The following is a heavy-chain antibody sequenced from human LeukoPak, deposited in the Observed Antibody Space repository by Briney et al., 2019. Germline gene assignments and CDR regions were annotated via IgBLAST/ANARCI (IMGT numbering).Heavy chain of an antibody. J-gene: IGHJ6*02. Sequence: GGSLRLSCAASGFTFSSYAMHWVRQAPGKGLEWVAVISYDGSNKYYADSVKGRFTISRDNSKNTLYLQMNSLRAEDTAVYYCAKVMAMAYYYYYGMDVWGQGTTVTVSS. CDR2: ISYDGSNK. CDR3: AKVMAMAYYYYYGMDV. CDR1: GFTFSSYA. V-gene: IGHV3-30-3*01. D-gene: IGHD5-18*01.